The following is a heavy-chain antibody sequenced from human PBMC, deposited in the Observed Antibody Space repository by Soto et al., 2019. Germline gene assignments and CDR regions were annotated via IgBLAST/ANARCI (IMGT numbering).Heavy chain of an antibody. CDR2: IYYSGST. D-gene: IGHD6-13*01. CDR1: GGSISSGGYY. CDR3: ARRSIAAAGWWFDP. V-gene: IGHV4-31*03. J-gene: IGHJ5*02. Sequence: QVQLQESGPGLVKPSQTLSLTCTVSGGSISSGGYYWSWIRQHPGKGLEWIGYIYYSGSTYYIPSLQSRVTISVDTSKIQFSLKLSSVTAADTAVYYCARRSIAAAGWWFDPWGQGTLVTVSS.